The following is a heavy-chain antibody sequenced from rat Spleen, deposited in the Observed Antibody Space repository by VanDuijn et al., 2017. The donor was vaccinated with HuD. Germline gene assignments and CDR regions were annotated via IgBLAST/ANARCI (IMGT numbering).Heavy chain of an antibody. CDR3: AKEDFGVTFAY. CDR2: ISYDGSST. CDR1: GFTFSNYG. V-gene: IGHV5-29*01. Sequence: EVQLVESGGGLVQPGGSLKLSCAASGFTFSNYGMAWVRQAPTKGLEWVATISYDGSSTYYRDSVKGRFTISRDKAENTVYLQMNSLRSEDTATYYCAKEDFGVTFAYWGQGTLVTVSS. J-gene: IGHJ3*01. D-gene: IGHD4-5*01.